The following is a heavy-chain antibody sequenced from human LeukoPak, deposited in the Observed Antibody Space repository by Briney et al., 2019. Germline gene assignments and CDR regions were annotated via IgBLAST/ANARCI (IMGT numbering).Heavy chain of an antibody. Sequence: SETLSLTCTVSGGSISSSSYYWGWIRQPPGKGLEWVGSIYYSGSTYYNPSLKSRVTISVDTSKNQFSLKLSSVTAADTAVYYCARDLFPQAEVHHLFDYWGQGTLVTVSS. CDR2: IYYSGST. V-gene: IGHV4-39*02. CDR1: GGSISSSSYY. D-gene: IGHD1-1*01. CDR3: ARDLFPQAEVHHLFDY. J-gene: IGHJ4*02.